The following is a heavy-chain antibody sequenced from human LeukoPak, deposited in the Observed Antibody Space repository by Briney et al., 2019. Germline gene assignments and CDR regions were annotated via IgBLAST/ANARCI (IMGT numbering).Heavy chain of an antibody. CDR2: IWYDGSNK. CDR1: GFTFSSYG. D-gene: IGHD3-10*01. V-gene: IGHV3-33*01. Sequence: GGSLRLSCAASGFTFSSYGMHWVRQAPGKGLEWVAVIWYDGSNKYYADSVKGRFTISRDNPKNTLYLQMNSLRAEDTAVYYCARNVLLWFGELSHFDYWGQGTLVTVSS. J-gene: IGHJ4*02. CDR3: ARNVLLWFGELSHFDY.